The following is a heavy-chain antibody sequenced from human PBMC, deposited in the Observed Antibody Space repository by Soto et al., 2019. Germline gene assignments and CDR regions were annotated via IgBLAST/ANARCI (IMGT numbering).Heavy chain of an antibody. CDR3: ARAGAAPYYYYGLDV. V-gene: IGHV1-18*01. CDR1: GYTFTAYD. J-gene: IGHJ6*02. D-gene: IGHD3-10*01. Sequence: ASVKVSCKASGYTFTAYDIYWVRQAPGQGLEWMGWIRAYNGDTNYAQKFQTRVTMTTDKSTDTAYMDLRSLTSDDTAIYYCARAGAAPYYYYGLDVWGQGTAVTVSS. CDR2: IRAYNGDT.